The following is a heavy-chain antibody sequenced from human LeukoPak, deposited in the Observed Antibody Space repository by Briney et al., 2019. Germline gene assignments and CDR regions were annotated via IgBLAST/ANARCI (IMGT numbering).Heavy chain of an antibody. CDR1: GASVSSGSYY. J-gene: IGHJ4*02. Sequence: SQTLSLTCTVSGASVSSGSYYWSRIRQPPGKGLEWIGYIYYSGSTNYNPSLKSRVTISVDTSKNQFSTKVSSVTAADTAVYYCAREPYSGSHDFWGQGTLVTVSS. D-gene: IGHD1-26*01. CDR2: IYYSGST. V-gene: IGHV4-61*01. CDR3: AREPYSGSHDF.